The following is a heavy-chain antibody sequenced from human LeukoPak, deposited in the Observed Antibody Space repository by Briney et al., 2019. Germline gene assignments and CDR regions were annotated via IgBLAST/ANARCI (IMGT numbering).Heavy chain of an antibody. CDR3: ATVVITTFNFDY. Sequence: ASVKVSCKVSGYTLTELSMHWVRQAPGKGLEWMGGIDPEDGETIYAQKFQGRVTMTEDTSTDTAYMELSSLRSEDTAVYYCATVVITTFNFDYWGQGTLVTASS. J-gene: IGHJ4*02. V-gene: IGHV1-24*01. D-gene: IGHD3-22*01. CDR2: IDPEDGET. CDR1: GYTLTELS.